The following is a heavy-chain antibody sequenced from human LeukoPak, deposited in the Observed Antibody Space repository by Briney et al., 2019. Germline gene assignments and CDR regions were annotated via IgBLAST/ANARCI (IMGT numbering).Heavy chain of an antibody. CDR2: INSDGSST. CDR3: ATHGFGELLYY. CDR1: GFTFSSYW. D-gene: IGHD3-10*01. Sequence: GGSLRLSCAASGFTFSSYWMHWVRQAPGKGLVWVSRINSDGSSTSYADSVKGRFTISRDNAKDTLYLQMNSLRAEDTAVYYCATHGFGELLYYWGQGTLVTVSS. J-gene: IGHJ4*02. V-gene: IGHV3-74*01.